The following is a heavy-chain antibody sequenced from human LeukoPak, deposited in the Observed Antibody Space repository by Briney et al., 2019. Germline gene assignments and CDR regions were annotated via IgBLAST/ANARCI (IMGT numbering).Heavy chain of an antibody. CDR3: TTDYEVTRVSGY. J-gene: IGHJ4*02. D-gene: IGHD4-17*01. CDR2: ISGSGGST. Sequence: GGSLRLSCAASGFTFSSYAMSWVRQAPGKGLEWVSAISGSGGSTYYADSVKGRFTISRDNSKNTLYLQMNSLKTEDTAVYYCTTDYEVTRVSGYWGQGTLVTVSS. CDR1: GFTFSSYA. V-gene: IGHV3-23*01.